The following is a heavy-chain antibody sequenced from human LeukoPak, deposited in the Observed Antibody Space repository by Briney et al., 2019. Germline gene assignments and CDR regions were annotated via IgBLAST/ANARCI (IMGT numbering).Heavy chain of an antibody. J-gene: IGHJ5*02. CDR3: ARVMAAPTGYNWFDP. CDR2: IIPILGLA. CDR1: GGTLSSYG. Sequence: PGASVKVSCKASGGTLSSYGISWVRQAPGQGLEWMGRIIPILGLANYAQKFQGRVTITADTTTRTVYMEVSSLRSEDTAVYYCARVMAAPTGYNWFDPWGQGTLVTVS. D-gene: IGHD1-1*01. V-gene: IGHV1-69*04.